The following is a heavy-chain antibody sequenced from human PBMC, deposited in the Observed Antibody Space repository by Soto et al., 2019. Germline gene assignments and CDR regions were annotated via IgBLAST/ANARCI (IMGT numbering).Heavy chain of an antibody. D-gene: IGHD5-18*01. CDR2: IYSSGST. J-gene: IGHJ5*02. CDR3: ARDISTAMIYNWFDP. CDR1: GGSISSYY. V-gene: IGHV4-4*07. Sequence: SETLSLTCTVSGGSISSYYWSWIRQPAGKGLEWIVRIYSSGSTNYNPSLKSRVTMSVDTSQNQFSLKLSSVTAADTAVYYCARDISTAMIYNWFDPWGQGTLVTVSS.